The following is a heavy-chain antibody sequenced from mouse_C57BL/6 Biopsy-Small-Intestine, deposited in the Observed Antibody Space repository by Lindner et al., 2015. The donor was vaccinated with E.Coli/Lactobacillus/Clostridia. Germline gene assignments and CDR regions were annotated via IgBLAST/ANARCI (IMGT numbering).Heavy chain of an antibody. V-gene: IGHV5-17*01. D-gene: IGHD2-12*01. Sequence: VQLQESGGGLVKPGGSLKLSCAASGFTFSDYGMHWVRQAPEKGLEWVAYISSGSSTIYYADTVKGRFTISRDNAKNTLFLQMTSLRSEDTAMYYCAREGLYAFDYWGQGTILTVSS. CDR2: ISSGSSTI. J-gene: IGHJ2*01. CDR3: AREGLYAFDY. CDR1: GFTFSDYG.